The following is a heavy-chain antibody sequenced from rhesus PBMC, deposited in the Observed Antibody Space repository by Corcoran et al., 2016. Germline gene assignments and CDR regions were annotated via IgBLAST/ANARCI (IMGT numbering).Heavy chain of an antibody. V-gene: IGHV4-76*01. D-gene: IGHD4-23*01. CDR1: GGSISGGYD. CDR3: ARIYTVTWLPIDY. Sequence: QVQLQESGPGLVKPSETLSLTCAVSGGSISGGYDWSWIRQPPGKGLEWIGYIYGSSGSTNYNPSHKNRDNMSKDASKSEFSLKLSSVTAADTAVYYCARIYTVTWLPIDYWGQGVLVTVSS. J-gene: IGHJ4*01. CDR2: IYGSSGST.